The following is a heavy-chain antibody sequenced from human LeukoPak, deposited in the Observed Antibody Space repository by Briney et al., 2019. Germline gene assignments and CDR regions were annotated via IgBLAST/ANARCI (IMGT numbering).Heavy chain of an antibody. CDR3: ARDGVSGSYAS. J-gene: IGHJ5*02. Sequence: GGSLRLSCAASGFTFSSYSMNWIRQAPVKGLEWVSSISSSSSYIYYADSVKGRFTISRDNAKNSLYLQMNSLRAEDTAVYYCARDGVSGSYASWGQGTLVTVSS. D-gene: IGHD1-26*01. CDR2: ISSSSSYI. V-gene: IGHV3-21*01. CDR1: GFTFSSYS.